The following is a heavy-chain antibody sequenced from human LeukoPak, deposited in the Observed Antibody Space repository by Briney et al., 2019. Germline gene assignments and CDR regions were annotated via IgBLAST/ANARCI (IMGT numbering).Heavy chain of an antibody. CDR1: GGSISSYY. Sequence: SETLSLTCTVSGGSISSYYWSWIRQPPGKGLEWIGYIYHSGSTNYNPSLKSRVTISVDTSKNQFSLKLSSVTAADTAVYYCARWNTYYDFWSGYHYFDYWGQGTLVTVSS. J-gene: IGHJ4*02. CDR2: IYHSGST. V-gene: IGHV4-59*01. D-gene: IGHD3-3*01. CDR3: ARWNTYYDFWSGYHYFDY.